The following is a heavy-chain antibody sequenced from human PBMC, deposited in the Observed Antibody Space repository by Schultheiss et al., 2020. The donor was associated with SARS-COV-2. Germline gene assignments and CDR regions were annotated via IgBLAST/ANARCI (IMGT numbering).Heavy chain of an antibody. CDR3: AKDGPANTNYGLDV. CDR1: GFTFSSYW. J-gene: IGHJ6*02. D-gene: IGHD1-1*01. Sequence: GGSLRLSCAASGFTFSSYWMSWVRQAPGKGLEWVANIKQDGSEKYYADSVKGRFTISRDNSKNTLYLQMNSLRAEDTAVYYCAKDGPANTNYGLDVWGQGTTVTVSS. V-gene: IGHV3-7*03. CDR2: IKQDGSEK.